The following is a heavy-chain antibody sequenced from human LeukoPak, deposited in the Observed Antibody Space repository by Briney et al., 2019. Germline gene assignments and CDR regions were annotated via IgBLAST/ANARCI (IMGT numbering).Heavy chain of an antibody. CDR3: AKAYHYYDSSGYYYPPDY. CDR1: GFTFSSYA. D-gene: IGHD3-22*01. CDR2: ISYDGSNK. J-gene: IGHJ4*02. V-gene: IGHV3-30*04. Sequence: GGSLRLSCAASGFTFSSYAMHWVRQAPGKGLEWVALISYDGSNKYYADSVKGRFTISRDNSKNTLYLQMNSLRAEDTAVYYCAKAYHYYDSSGYYYPPDYWGQGTLVTVSS.